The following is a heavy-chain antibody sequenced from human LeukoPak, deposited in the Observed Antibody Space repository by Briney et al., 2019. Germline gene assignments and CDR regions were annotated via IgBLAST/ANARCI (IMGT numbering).Heavy chain of an antibody. CDR3: ARDHAYYYDSSGYFD. Sequence: GASVKVSCKASGYTFTSYGISWVRQAPGQGLEWMGWISAYNGNTNYAQKLQGRVTMTTDTSTSTAYMELRSLRSDDTAVYYCARDHAYYYDSSGYFDWGQGTLVTVSS. CDR2: ISAYNGNT. V-gene: IGHV1-18*01. CDR1: GYTFTSYG. D-gene: IGHD3-22*01. J-gene: IGHJ4*02.